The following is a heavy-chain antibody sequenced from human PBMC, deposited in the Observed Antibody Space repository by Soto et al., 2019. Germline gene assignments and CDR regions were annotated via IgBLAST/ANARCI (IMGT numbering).Heavy chain of an antibody. CDR1: GFTFNTYS. Sequence: QVQLEESGGGVVQPGRSLRLSCEASGFTFNTYSMHWVRQPPGKGLEWLAAIWYDGTQKYYADSVKGRFIISRDNSKKTLYLEMNSLRVDDTGVYYCALTRRSSLLEVAGPGFEYWGQGTLVTVS. CDR2: IWYDGTQK. D-gene: IGHD6-19*01. V-gene: IGHV3-33*01. CDR3: ALTRRSSLLEVAGPGFEY. J-gene: IGHJ4*02.